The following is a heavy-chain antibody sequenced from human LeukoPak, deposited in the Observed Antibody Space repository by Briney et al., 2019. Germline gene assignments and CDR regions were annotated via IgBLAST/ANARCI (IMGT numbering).Heavy chain of an antibody. Sequence: PGRSLRLSCAASGFTFSSYAMHWARQAPGKGLEWVAVISYDGSNKYYADSVKGRFTISRDNSKNTLYLQMNSLRAEDTAVYYCARDPAYGDYLDYWGQGTLVTVSS. CDR3: ARDPAYGDYLDY. CDR2: ISYDGSNK. D-gene: IGHD4-17*01. CDR1: GFTFSSYA. V-gene: IGHV3-30-3*01. J-gene: IGHJ4*02.